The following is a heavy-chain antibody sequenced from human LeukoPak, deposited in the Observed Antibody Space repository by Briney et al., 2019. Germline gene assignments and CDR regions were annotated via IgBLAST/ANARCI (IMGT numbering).Heavy chain of an antibody. CDR2: INPSGGST. CDR3: AKGLEVESRLDS. D-gene: IGHD1-1*01. J-gene: IGHJ4*02. V-gene: IGHV1-46*01. Sequence: ASVKVSCKASGYTFTSYYMHWVRQAPGQGLEWMGIINPSGGSTSYAQKFQGRVTMTSDTSTTTVYMELSCLRSEDTAVYYCAKGLEVESRLDSWGQGTLVIVSS. CDR1: GYTFTSYY.